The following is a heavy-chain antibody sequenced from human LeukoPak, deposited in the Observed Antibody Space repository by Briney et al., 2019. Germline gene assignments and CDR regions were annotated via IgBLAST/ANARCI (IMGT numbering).Heavy chain of an antibody. V-gene: IGHV3-23*01. J-gene: IGHJ4*02. CDR1: GFTFSSYA. Sequence: GGSLRLSCAASGFTFSSYAMSWVRQAPGKGLEWVSAISGSGGSTYYADSVKGRFTISRDNAKNSLYPQMNSLRAEDTAVYYCATWDIVVVPAAIDPHYFDYWGQGTLVTVSS. CDR2: ISGSGGST. D-gene: IGHD2-2*02. CDR3: ATWDIVVVPAAIDPHYFDY.